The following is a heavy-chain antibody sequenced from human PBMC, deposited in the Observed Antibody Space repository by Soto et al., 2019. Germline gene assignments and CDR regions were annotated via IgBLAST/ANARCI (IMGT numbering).Heavy chain of an antibody. D-gene: IGHD3-22*01. J-gene: IGHJ2*01. CDR2: ISSSSSVI. Sequence: EVQLVESGGGLVQPGGSLRLSCAASGFTFSSCTMNWVRQAPGKGLEWVSSISSSSSVIYYADSVKGRFTISRDKAKNSLYLQMNTLRAEDTAVYYCARFYVRSGYHYWYFDLWGRGTLVTVSS. CDR3: ARFYVRSGYHYWYFDL. V-gene: IGHV3-48*01. CDR1: GFTFSSCT.